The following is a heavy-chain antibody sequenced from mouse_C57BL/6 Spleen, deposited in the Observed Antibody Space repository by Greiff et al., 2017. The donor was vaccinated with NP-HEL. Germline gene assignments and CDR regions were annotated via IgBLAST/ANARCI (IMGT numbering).Heavy chain of an antibody. V-gene: IGHV14-4*01. Sequence: VQLKQSGAELVRPGASVKLSCTASGFNIKDDYMHWVKQRPEQGLEWIGWIDPENGDTEYASKFQGKATIPADTSSNTAYLQLSSLTSEDTAVYYCTRQFSTTVVANWYFDVWGTGTTVTVSS. CDR2: IDPENGDT. D-gene: IGHD1-1*01. J-gene: IGHJ1*03. CDR3: TRQFSTTVVANWYFDV. CDR1: GFNIKDDY.